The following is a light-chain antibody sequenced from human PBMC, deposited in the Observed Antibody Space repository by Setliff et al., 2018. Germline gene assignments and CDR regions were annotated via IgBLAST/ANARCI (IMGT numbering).Light chain of an antibody. CDR1: SSDVSDYNF. CDR3: LSYTSETTHAL. J-gene: IGLJ2*01. CDR2: EVT. Sequence: QSVLTQPASVSGSPGQSITIACTGLSSDVSDYNFVSWYQHHPGKAPKLMIFEVTKRPSGVSDRFSGSKSGNTASLTISGLQAEDEADYYCLSYTSETTHALFGGGTKVTVL. V-gene: IGLV2-14*01.